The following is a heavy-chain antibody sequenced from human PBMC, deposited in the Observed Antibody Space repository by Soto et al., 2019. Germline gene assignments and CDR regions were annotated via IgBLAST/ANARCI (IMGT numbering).Heavy chain of an antibody. CDR1: GFTFSSYS. V-gene: IGHV3-21*01. CDR2: ISSSSSYI. J-gene: IGHJ4*02. CDR3: ARDRDDYDSSGYSY. D-gene: IGHD3-22*01. Sequence: GESLKISCAASGFTFSSYSMNWVRQAPGKGLEWVSSISSSSSYIYYADSVKGRFTISRDNAKNSLYLQMNSLRAEDTAVYYCARDRDDYDSSGYSYWGQGILVTVSS.